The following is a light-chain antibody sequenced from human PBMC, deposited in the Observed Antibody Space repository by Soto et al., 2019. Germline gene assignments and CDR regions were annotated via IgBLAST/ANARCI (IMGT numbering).Light chain of an antibody. V-gene: IGKV3-15*01. CDR2: GAS. CDR3: QQFHSSPPERT. Sequence: ETVMTQSPATLSVSPGERATLSCRASQRVGSRLAWYQQRPGQAPRLLIYGASSRAPGIPARFSGSGSGTEFLRTSSSLQPGDSEIYYCQQFHSSPPERTFGQGTK. CDR1: QRVGSR. J-gene: IGKJ1*01.